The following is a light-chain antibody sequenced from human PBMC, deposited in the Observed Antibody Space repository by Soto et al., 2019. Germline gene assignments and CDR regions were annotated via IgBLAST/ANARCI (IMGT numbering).Light chain of an antibody. Sequence: DIVMTQSPDSLAVSLGERATINCKSSQSVFYSSNNKNYLAWYQQKPGQPPKLLIYWASTRESGVPDRFSGSGSGTDFTRPISSLQAEDVAVYYCQQYDSTPQTLGQGTKVDIK. V-gene: IGKV4-1*01. J-gene: IGKJ1*01. CDR1: QSVFYSSNNKNY. CDR3: QQYDSTPQT. CDR2: WAS.